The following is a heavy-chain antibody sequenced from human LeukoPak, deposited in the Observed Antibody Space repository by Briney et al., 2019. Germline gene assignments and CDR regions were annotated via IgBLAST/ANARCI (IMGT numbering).Heavy chain of an antibody. Sequence: SVKVSCKASGGTFSSYAISWVRQAPGQGLEWMGGIIPIFGTANYAQKFQGRVTITADESTSTAYMELSSLRSEDTAVYYCARNYYGSGSSDYYYYMDVWGQGTLVTVSS. CDR1: GGTFSSYA. D-gene: IGHD3-10*01. CDR3: ARNYYGSGSSDYYYYMDV. J-gene: IGHJ6*03. CDR2: IIPIFGTA. V-gene: IGHV1-69*13.